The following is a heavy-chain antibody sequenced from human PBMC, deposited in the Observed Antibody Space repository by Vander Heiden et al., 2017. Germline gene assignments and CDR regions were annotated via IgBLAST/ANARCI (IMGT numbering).Heavy chain of an antibody. CDR2: ISYEGSNK. J-gene: IGHJ4*02. CDR3: AREIPPYGYCSGGSCPFDY. Sequence: QVQLVESGGGVVQPGRSLRLSCTASGFTFSDYEMHWVRQARGKGLEWVGVISYEGSNKYYVDSVKGRFTISRDNSMKTLYLEMNSLRPEDTAVYYCAREIPPYGYCSGGSCPFDYWGKGTLVTVSS. V-gene: IGHV3-30-3*01. D-gene: IGHD2-15*01. CDR1: GFTFSDYE.